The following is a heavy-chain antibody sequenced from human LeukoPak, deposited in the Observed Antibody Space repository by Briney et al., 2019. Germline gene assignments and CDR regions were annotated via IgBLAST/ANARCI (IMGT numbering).Heavy chain of an antibody. CDR2: VTFHGEIP. CDR1: AFNCRGFI. V-gene: IGHV3-23*01. J-gene: IGHJ6*03. Sequence: GSLRLSCAASAFNCRGFIVHWVRQAPGKGLEWVSSVTFHGEIPYYSASVMGRFTISRDNARDTVSLQMSSLSAEDTAIYHCARRGDQGYMDVWGKGATVIVSS. D-gene: IGHD7-27*01. CDR3: ARRGDQGYMDV.